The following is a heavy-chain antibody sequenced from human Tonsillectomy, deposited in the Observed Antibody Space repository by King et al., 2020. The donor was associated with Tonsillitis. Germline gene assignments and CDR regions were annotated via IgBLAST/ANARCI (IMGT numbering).Heavy chain of an antibody. V-gene: IGHV4-39*07. CDR2: IFYTGNT. CDR3: ARPIVMMTFGGWVY. CDR1: GGSISTSHYY. J-gene: IGHJ4*02. D-gene: IGHD3-16*01. Sequence: QLQESGPGLVRPSETLSLTCTVSGGSISTSHYYWGWIRQPPGQGLEWIGNIFYTGNTYYNPSLKSRVTMSLDTSKNQFSLNLTSVTAADTAVYYCARPIVMMTFGGWVYWGQGILVTVSS.